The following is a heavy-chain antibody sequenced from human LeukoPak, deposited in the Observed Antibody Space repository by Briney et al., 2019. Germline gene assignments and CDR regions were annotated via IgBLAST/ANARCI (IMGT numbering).Heavy chain of an antibody. D-gene: IGHD1-26*01. V-gene: IGHV5-51*01. CDR2: IYPGDSDT. J-gene: IGHJ4*02. CDR1: GYSFTTYW. CDR3: ARLRGEQLIFHYFDY. Sequence: GESLKISCKGSGYSFTTYWIGWVRQMPGKGLEWMGIIYPGDSDTRYSPSFQGQVTISADKSISTAYLQWSSLKASDTAMYYRARLRGEQLIFHYFDYWGQGTLVTVSS.